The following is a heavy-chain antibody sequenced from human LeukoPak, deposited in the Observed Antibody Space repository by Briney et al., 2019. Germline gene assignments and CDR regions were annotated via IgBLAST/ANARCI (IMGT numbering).Heavy chain of an antibody. D-gene: IGHD6-19*01. CDR1: GFTLDDYT. CDR3: ASSGGSQFVVSGYSSGWFDY. CDR2: ISWDGGST. V-gene: IGHV3-43*01. J-gene: IGHJ4*02. Sequence: PGGSLRLSCAASGFTLDDYTMHWVLQAPGKGLEWVSLISWDGGSTYYADSVKGRFTISRDNSKNTLYLQMNSLRAEDTAVYYCASSGGSQFVVSGYSSGWFDYWGQGTLVTVSS.